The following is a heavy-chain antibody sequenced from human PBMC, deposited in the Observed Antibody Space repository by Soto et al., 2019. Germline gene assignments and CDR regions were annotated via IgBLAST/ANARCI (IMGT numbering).Heavy chain of an antibody. CDR1: GGSFSSNP. V-gene: IGHV1-69*01. J-gene: IGHJ4*02. CDR3: ARGGRGYCSAPRYYFDY. D-gene: IGHD5-18*01. CDR2: IIPIFATV. Sequence: QVQLVQSGSEVKKPGSSVKVSCKASGGSFSSNPISWVRQAPGQGLEWMAGIIPIFATVHYAQKFQGRVTITADESTSTAYMELTSLRSEDTAVYFCARGGRGYCSAPRYYFDYWGQGTLVTVSS.